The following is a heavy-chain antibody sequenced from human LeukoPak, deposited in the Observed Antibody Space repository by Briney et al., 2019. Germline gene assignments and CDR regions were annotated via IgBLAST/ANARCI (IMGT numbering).Heavy chain of an antibody. V-gene: IGHV3-7*01. CDR2: IKQDGSEK. CDR3: ARVGGTRYYYYYGMDV. D-gene: IGHD1-7*01. CDR1: GFTFSSYW. Sequence: PGGSLRLSCAASGFTFSSYWMSWVRQAPVKGLEWVANIKQDGSEKYYVDSVKGRFTISRDNAKNSLYLQMNSLRAEDTAVYYCARVGGTRYYYYYGMDVWGQGTTVTVSS. J-gene: IGHJ6*02.